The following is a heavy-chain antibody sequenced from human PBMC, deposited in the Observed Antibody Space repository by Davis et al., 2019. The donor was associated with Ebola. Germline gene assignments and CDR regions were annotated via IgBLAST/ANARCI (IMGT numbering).Heavy chain of an antibody. CDR1: GGTFSSYA. CDR3: ARDREQLVAGQLYYYYYGMDV. Sequence: SVKVSCKASGGTFSSYAISWVRQAPGQGLEWMGRIIPILGIANYVQKFQGRVTITADKSTSTAYMELSSLRSEDTAVYYCARDREQLVAGQLYYYYYGMDVWGQGTTVTVSS. V-gene: IGHV1-69*04. D-gene: IGHD6-6*01. J-gene: IGHJ6*02. CDR2: IIPILGIA.